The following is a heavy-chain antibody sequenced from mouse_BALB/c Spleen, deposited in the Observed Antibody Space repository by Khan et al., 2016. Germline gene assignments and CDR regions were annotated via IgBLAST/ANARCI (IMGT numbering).Heavy chain of an antibody. V-gene: IGHV7-3*02. J-gene: IGHJ3*01. Sequence: EVELVESGGGLVQPGGSLRLSCATSGFTFTDYYMSWVRQPPGKALEWLGFIRNKANGYTTEYSASVKGRFTITRDNSQSILYHQINTLRAADSATYYCARGYYGSSHWGRGTLVTVSA. D-gene: IGHD1-1*01. CDR2: IRNKANGYTT. CDR3: ARGYYGSSH. CDR1: GFTFTDYY.